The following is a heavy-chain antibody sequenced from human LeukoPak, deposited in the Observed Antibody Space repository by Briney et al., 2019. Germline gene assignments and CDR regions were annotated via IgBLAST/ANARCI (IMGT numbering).Heavy chain of an antibody. V-gene: IGHV3-21*01. D-gene: IGHD2-15*01. J-gene: IGHJ4*02. Sequence: VGSLRLSCAASGFTFSSYSMNWVRQAPGKGLEWVSSISSSSSYIYYADSVKGRFTISRDNAKNSLYLQMNSLRAEDTAVYYCARDVGYCSGGSCSNFDYWGQGTLVTVSS. CDR3: ARDVGYCSGGSCSNFDY. CDR2: ISSSSSYI. CDR1: GFTFSSYS.